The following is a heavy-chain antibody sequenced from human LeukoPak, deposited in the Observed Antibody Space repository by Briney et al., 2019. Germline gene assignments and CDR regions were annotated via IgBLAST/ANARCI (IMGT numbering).Heavy chain of an antibody. CDR3: PKLPGRRGDQPYCFDY. CDR2: ISSRGGSP. D-gene: IGHD4-17*01. Sequence: GGSLRFSCAASGLTFSRYAMSWVRQAPGRGLEWVSAISSRGGSPYNAHSVKGRFIISIDNSKNTLSLHMNSLRAEDRPVYCCPKLPGRRGDQPYCFDYWGQGTLVTVSS. J-gene: IGHJ4*02. V-gene: IGHV3-23*01. CDR1: GLTFSRYA.